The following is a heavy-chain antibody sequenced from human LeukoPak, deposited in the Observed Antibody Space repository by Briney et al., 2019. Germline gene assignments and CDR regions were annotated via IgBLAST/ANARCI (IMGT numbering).Heavy chain of an antibody. CDR1: GSILASYD. Sequence: ASMKVSCKGFGSILASYDINWVRQATGEGLEWIGWMNPKIGNTVYAQKFHGRVTMTRNTSISAAYMELSSLRSEDTAVYYCARGPEYSSSWFVRFNYYYYIDVWGKGTTVIVSS. CDR3: ARGPEYSSSWFVRFNYYYYIDV. CDR2: MNPKIGNT. J-gene: IGHJ6*03. V-gene: IGHV1-8*01. D-gene: IGHD6-13*01.